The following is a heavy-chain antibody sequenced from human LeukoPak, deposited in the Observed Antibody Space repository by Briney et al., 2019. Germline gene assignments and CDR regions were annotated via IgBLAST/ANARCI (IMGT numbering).Heavy chain of an antibody. CDR1: GFTFSSYS. V-gene: IGHV3-21*01. D-gene: IGHD2-2*01. CDR2: ISSSSSYI. CDR3: ASTTPTAAMNFGDGMDV. J-gene: IGHJ6*02. Sequence: PGGSLRLSCAASGFTFSSYSMNWVRQAPGQGLEWVSSISSSSSYIYYADSVKGRFTISRDNAKNSLYLQMNSLRAEDTAVYYCASTTPTAAMNFGDGMDVWGQGTTVTVSS.